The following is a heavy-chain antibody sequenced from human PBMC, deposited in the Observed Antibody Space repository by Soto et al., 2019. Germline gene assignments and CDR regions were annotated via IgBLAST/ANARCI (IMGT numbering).Heavy chain of an antibody. D-gene: IGHD4-4*01. CDR3: ARHSNSNYVFASYLDY. CDR2: IYYSGST. Sequence: PSETLSLTCTVSGGSISSYYWSWIRQPPGKGLEWIGYIYYSGSTNYNPSLKSRVTISVDTSKNQFSLKLSSVTAADTAVYYCARHSNSNYVFASYLDYWGQGTLVTVSS. CDR1: GGSISSYY. J-gene: IGHJ4*02. V-gene: IGHV4-59*08.